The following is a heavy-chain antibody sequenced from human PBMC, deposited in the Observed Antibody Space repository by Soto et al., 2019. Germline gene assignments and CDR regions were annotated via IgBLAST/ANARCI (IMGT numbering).Heavy chain of an antibody. Sequence: SETLSLTCTVSGGSFSPNYWAWIRQPPGKGLEWIGYIYYAGTTSYNPSLKSRVTISVDTSKNQFSLKLSSVTAADTAVYYCARVKALKGGGSFNTSVAFDIWGQGTMVTVS. CDR3: ARVKALKGGGSFNTSVAFDI. D-gene: IGHD2-15*01. CDR2: IYYAGTT. V-gene: IGHV4-59*12. J-gene: IGHJ3*02. CDR1: GGSFSPNY.